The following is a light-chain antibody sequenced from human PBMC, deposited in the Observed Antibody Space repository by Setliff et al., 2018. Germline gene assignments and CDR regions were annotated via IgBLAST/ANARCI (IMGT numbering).Light chain of an antibody. J-gene: IGLJ1*01. CDR3: NAYTAGTTYV. CDR1: SNDVGSYDL. CDR2: GVS. V-gene: IGLV2-14*03. Sequence: QSALTQPASVSGSPGRSITISCSGTSNDVGSYDLVSWYQQHPGKAPKLIIYGVSDRPSGVSSRFSGSKSGNTASLTISGLQTEDEADYYCNAYTAGTTYVFGTGTKVTVL.